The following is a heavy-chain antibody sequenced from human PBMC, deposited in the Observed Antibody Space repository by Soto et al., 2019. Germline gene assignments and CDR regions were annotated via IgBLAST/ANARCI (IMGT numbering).Heavy chain of an antibody. Sequence: ESGGGVVQPGRSLRLSCAASGFTFSSYAMHWVRQAPGKGLEWVAVISYDGSNKYYADSVKGRFTISRDNSKNTLYLQMNSLRAEDTAVYYCARARYLNGGWFDPWGQGTLVTVSS. V-gene: IGHV3-30-3*01. CDR1: GFTFSSYA. CDR3: ARARYLNGGWFDP. D-gene: IGHD3-9*01. J-gene: IGHJ5*02. CDR2: ISYDGSNK.